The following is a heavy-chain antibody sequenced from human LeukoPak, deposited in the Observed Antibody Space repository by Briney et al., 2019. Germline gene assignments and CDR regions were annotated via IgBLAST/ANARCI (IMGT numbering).Heavy chain of an antibody. CDR1: GFTFSSYA. CDR2: ISGSGGST. Sequence: GGSLRLSCAASGFTFSSYAMSWVRQAPGKGLEWVSAISGSGGSTYYADSVKGRFTISRDNSKNTLYLQVNSLRAEDTAVYYCAKGGPVPSDSGWYGAFDIWGQGTMVTVSS. J-gene: IGHJ3*02. CDR3: AKGGPVPSDSGWYGAFDI. V-gene: IGHV3-23*01. D-gene: IGHD6-19*01.